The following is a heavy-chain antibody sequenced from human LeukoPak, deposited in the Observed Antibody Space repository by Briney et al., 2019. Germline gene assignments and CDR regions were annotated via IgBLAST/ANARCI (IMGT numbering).Heavy chain of an antibody. CDR2: ISSSSSYI. CDR1: GFTFSTYS. J-gene: IGHJ4*02. CDR3: ARDKVGPEPY. Sequence: GGSLRLSCAASGFTFSTYSMNWVRQAPGRGLEWVSYISSSSSYIYYADSVKGRFTISRDNAKNSLYLQMNSLRAEDTAVYYCARDKVGPEPYWGQGTLVTVSS. D-gene: IGHD1-26*01. V-gene: IGHV3-21*05.